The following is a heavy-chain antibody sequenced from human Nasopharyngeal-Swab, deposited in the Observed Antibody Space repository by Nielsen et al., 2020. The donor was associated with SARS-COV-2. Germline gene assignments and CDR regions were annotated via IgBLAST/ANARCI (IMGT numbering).Heavy chain of an antibody. CDR3: ARDHVLPDAFDI. V-gene: IGHV3-21*01. CDR2: ISSSSSYI. Sequence: GESLKISCAASGFTFSSYSMNWVHQAPGKGLEWVSSISSSSSYIYYADSVKGRFTISRDNAKNSLYLQMNSLRAEDTAVYYCARDHVLPDAFDIWGQGTMVTVSS. J-gene: IGHJ3*02. D-gene: IGHD3-10*01. CDR1: GFTFSSYS.